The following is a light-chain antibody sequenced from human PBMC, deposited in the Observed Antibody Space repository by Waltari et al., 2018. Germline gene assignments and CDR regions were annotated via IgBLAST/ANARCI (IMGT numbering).Light chain of an antibody. J-gene: IGKJ5*01. Sequence: IHVTQSPSPLSAFVGERVTITCQASQDISNYLNWYQQKPGKAPKLLIYDTSHLQTGVPSRFSGTGGGTDFTFTISSLQPEDIATYYCQQYENFPVTFGQGTRLEIK. V-gene: IGKV1-33*01. CDR1: QDISNY. CDR2: DTS. CDR3: QQYENFPVT.